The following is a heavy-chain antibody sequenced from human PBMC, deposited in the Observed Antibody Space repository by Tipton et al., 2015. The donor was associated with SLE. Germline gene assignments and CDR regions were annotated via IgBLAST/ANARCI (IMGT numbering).Heavy chain of an antibody. CDR3: ARLRSFYYYMDV. CDR1: GYSFTTYG. CDR2: IAAYNGHT. Sequence: QVQLVQSGAEVKKPGASVKVSCKASGYSFTTYGIAWVRQAPGQGLEWMGWIAAYNGHTDYAQKFQGRVTMTVPPTTDTPYMELRSLRSGDTALYFCARLRSFYYYMDVWGEGTMITVSS. J-gene: IGHJ6*03. V-gene: IGHV1-18*01.